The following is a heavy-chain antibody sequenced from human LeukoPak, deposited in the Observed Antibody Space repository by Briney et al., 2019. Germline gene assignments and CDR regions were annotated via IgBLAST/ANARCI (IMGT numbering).Heavy chain of an antibody. Sequence: ASVKVSCEASGYTFTSYGISWVRQAPGQGLEWMGWISAKKGNTDYAQKLQGRVTMTTDTSTSTAYMELSRLRSDDTAVYYCARSHYDYVWGSYPFDYWGQGTLVTVSS. J-gene: IGHJ4*02. CDR1: GYTFTSYG. D-gene: IGHD3-16*02. CDR3: ARSHYDYVWGSYPFDY. V-gene: IGHV1-18*01. CDR2: ISAKKGNT.